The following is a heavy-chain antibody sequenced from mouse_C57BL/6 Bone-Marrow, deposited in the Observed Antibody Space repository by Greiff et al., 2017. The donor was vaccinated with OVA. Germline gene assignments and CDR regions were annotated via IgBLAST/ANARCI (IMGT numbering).Heavy chain of an antibody. CDR3: ARPYRGSIHWYFDV. J-gene: IGHJ1*03. CDR1: GYTFTSYW. D-gene: IGHD1-1*01. Sequence: VQLQQPGAELVKPGASVKMSCKASGYTFTSYWITWVKQRPGQGLEWIGDSYPGSGSTNYNEKFKSKATLTVDTSSSTAYMQLSSLTSEDSAVYYCARPYRGSIHWYFDVWGTGTTVTVSS. V-gene: IGHV1-55*01. CDR2: SYPGSGST.